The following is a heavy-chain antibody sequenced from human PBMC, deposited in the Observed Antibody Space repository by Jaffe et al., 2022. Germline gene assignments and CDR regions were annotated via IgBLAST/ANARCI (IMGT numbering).Heavy chain of an antibody. Sequence: QVQLQESGPGLVKPSETLSLTCAVSGYSISSGYYWGWIRQPPGKGLEWIGSIYHSGSTYYNPSLKSRVTISVDTSKNQFSLKLSSVTAADTAVYYCARRGIQLWSHYYYYMDVWGKGTTVTVSS. V-gene: IGHV4-38-2*01. CDR1: GYSISSGYY. D-gene: IGHD5-18*01. CDR3: ARRGIQLWSHYYYYMDV. J-gene: IGHJ6*03. CDR2: IYHSGST.